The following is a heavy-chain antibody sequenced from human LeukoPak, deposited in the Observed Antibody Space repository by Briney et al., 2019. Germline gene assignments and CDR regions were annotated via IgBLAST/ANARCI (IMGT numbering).Heavy chain of an antibody. J-gene: IGHJ4*02. D-gene: IGHD6-13*01. V-gene: IGHV3-23*01. CDR3: AKDVHPEPYSSSWYGHYFDY. Sequence: GGSLRLSCAASGFTFSSYSMNWVRQAPGKGLEWVSAISGSGGSTYYADSVKGRFTISRDNSKNTLYLQMNSLRAEDTAVYYCAKDVHPEPYSSSWYGHYFDYWGQGTLVTVSS. CDR2: ISGSGGST. CDR1: GFTFSSYS.